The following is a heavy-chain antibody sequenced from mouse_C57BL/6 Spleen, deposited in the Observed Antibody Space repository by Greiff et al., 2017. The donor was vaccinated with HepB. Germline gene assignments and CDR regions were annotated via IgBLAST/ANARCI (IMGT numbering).Heavy chain of an antibody. D-gene: IGHD1-1*01. CDR2: ISNLAYSI. CDR3: ARGPPYGSSAWYFDV. V-gene: IGHV5-15*01. CDR1: GFTFSDYG. J-gene: IGHJ1*03. Sequence: EVQVVESGGGLVQPGGSLKLSCAASGFTFSDYGMAWVRQAPRKGPEWVAFISNLAYSIYYADTVTGRFTISRENAKNTLYLEMSSLRSEDTAMYYCARGPPYGSSAWYFDVWGTGTTVTVSS.